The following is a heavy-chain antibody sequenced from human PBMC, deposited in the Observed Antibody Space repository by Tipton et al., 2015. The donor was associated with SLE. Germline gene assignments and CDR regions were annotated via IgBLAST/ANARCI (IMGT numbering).Heavy chain of an antibody. Sequence: TLSLTCTVSGGSISSSSYYWGWIRQPPGKGLEWIGSIYYSGSTYYNPSLKSRVTISVDTSKNQFSLKLSSVTAADTAVYYCAGTTLTSRRFDPWGQGTLVTVSS. CDR1: GGSISSSSYY. CDR2: IYYSGST. V-gene: IGHV4-39*01. J-gene: IGHJ5*02. CDR3: AGTTLTSRRFDP. D-gene: IGHD4-17*01.